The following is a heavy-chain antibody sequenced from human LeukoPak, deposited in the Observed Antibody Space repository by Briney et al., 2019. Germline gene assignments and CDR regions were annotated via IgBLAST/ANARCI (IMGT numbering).Heavy chain of an antibody. CDR1: GGSFSGYY. V-gene: IGHV4-34*01. CDR3: ARGVGDFDY. D-gene: IGHD3-16*01. Sequence: SETLSLTCAVYGGSFSGYYWSWIRQPPGKGLEWIGEINHSGSTNYNPSLESRVTISVDTSKNQFSLKLSSVTAADTAVYYCARGVGDFDYWGQGTLVTVSS. CDR2: INHSGST. J-gene: IGHJ4*02.